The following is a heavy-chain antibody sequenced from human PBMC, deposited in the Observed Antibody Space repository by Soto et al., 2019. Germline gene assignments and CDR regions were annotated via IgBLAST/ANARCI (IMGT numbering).Heavy chain of an antibody. CDR1: GFTFSSYS. D-gene: IGHD3-22*01. CDR3: ARETHALGDYYDSRDDAFDI. Sequence: LRLSCAASGFTFSSYSMNWVRQAPGKGLEWVSSISSSSSYIYYADSVKGRFTISRDNAKNSLYLQMNSLRAEDTAVYYCARETHALGDYYDSRDDAFDIWGQGTMVTVS. CDR2: ISSSSSYI. V-gene: IGHV3-21*01. J-gene: IGHJ3*02.